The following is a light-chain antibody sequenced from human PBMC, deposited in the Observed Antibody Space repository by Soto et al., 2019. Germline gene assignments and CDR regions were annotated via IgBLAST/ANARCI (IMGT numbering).Light chain of an antibody. V-gene: IGLV2-14*01. J-gene: IGLJ2*01. Sequence: QSALTQPASVSGSPGQSITIACTGTSSDVGGYNYVSWYQQHPGKAPKLMIYDVSNGPSGVSNRFSGSKSGNTASLTISGLQAEDEDDYYCSSYTSSSVVFGGGTKLTVL. CDR1: SSDVGGYNY. CDR2: DVS. CDR3: SSYTSSSVV.